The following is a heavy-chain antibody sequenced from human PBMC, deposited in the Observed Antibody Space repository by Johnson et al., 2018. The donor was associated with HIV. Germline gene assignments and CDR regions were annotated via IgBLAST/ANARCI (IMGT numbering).Heavy chain of an antibody. CDR3: AGLRAARPRSFDI. CDR1: GFTFSDYY. Sequence: VQVVESGGGLVQPGGSLRLSCAASGFTFSDYYMSWIRQATGKGLEWVSYISSSGSTIYYADSVKGRFTISRDNAKNSLYLQMNSLRAEDTAVYYCAGLRAARPRSFDIWGQGTMVTVSS. J-gene: IGHJ3*02. V-gene: IGHV3-11*04. D-gene: IGHD6-6*01. CDR2: ISSSGSTI.